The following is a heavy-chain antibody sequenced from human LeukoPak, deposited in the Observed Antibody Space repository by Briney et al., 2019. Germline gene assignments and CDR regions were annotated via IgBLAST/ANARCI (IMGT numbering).Heavy chain of an antibody. CDR3: VNLGYSD. CDR2: IKNDGSDK. J-gene: IGHJ4*02. CDR1: GFTVSNNY. V-gene: IGHV3-7*01. D-gene: IGHD5-12*01. Sequence: GGSLRLSCAVSGFTVSNNYMTWVRQAPGKGLEWVATIKNDGSDKYYVDSVKGRFTLSRDNAKNLVYLQMNSLRVEDTAVYYCVNLGYSDGGQGTLVTVSS.